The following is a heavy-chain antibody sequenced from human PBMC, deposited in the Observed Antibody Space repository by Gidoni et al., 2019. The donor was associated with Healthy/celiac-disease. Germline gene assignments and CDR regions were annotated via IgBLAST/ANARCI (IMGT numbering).Heavy chain of an antibody. CDR3: TREGWRGSYFWFDP. J-gene: IGHJ5*02. V-gene: IGHV3-49*04. CDR2: IRSKAYGGTT. D-gene: IGHD1-26*01. CDR1: GFTFGDYA. Sequence: EVQLVESGGGLVQPGRSLRLSCTASGFTFGDYAMSWVRQAPGKGLEWVGFIRSKAYGGTTEYAASVKGRFTISRDDSKSIAYLQMNSLKTEDTAVYYCTREGWRGSYFWFDPWGQGTLVTVSS.